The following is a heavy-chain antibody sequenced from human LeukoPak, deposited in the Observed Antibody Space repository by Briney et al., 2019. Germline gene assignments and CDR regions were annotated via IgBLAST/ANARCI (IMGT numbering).Heavy chain of an antibody. J-gene: IGHJ4*02. Sequence: PGGSLRLSCAGSGSIFSNNAMNWVRQAPGKGLEWVSYISNSGSTIYYTDSVKGRFTISRDNAKNSLYLQMNSLRAEDTAVYYCARDRDWVFDYWGQGTLVTVSS. CDR3: ARDRDWVFDY. D-gene: IGHD2-21*02. CDR1: GSIFSNNA. CDR2: ISNSGSTI. V-gene: IGHV3-48*01.